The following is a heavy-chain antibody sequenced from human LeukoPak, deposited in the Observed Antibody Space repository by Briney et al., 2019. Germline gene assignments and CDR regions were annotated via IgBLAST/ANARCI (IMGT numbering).Heavy chain of an antibody. D-gene: IGHD2-2*01. V-gene: IGHV1-2*02. CDR3: ARDSAYQLLQNYFDA. CDR2: VNPSSGGP. CDR1: GYSFTGHY. Sequence: GASVKVSCKASGYSFTGHYIHWVRQAPGQGLEWIGWVNPSSGGPDYAQKFKGRVTVTRDTSISTAYMELSRLTADDTAVYYCARDSAYQLLQNYFDAWGQGTLVIVSS. J-gene: IGHJ5*02.